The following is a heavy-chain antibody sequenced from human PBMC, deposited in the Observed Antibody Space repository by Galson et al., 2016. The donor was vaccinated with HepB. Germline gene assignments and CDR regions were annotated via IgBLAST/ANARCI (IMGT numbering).Heavy chain of an antibody. D-gene: IGHD3-9*01. CDR1: GFTFITYS. V-gene: IGHV3-21*06. CDR2: ISGTGTYI. Sequence: SLRLSCAASGFTFITYSMNWVRQAPGKGLEWVSSISGTGTYIYYAESVKGRFTISRDNAKNLLYLQMNSLRDEDTAVYYCARGSNYDILTGYLSWGQGTLVTVSS. J-gene: IGHJ4*02. CDR3: ARGSNYDILTGYLS.